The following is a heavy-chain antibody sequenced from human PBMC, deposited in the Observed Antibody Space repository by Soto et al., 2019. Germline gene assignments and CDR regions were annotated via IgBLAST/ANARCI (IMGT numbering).Heavy chain of an antibody. CDR3: ARGGYSYGSDGMEV. Sequence: PSETLSLTCTVSGGSISSGGYYWSWIRQHPGKGLEWIGYIYYSGSTYYNPSLKSRVTISVDTSKNQFSLKLSSVTAADTAVYYCARGGYSYGSDGMEVWGQGTTVTVSS. D-gene: IGHD5-18*01. CDR2: IYYSGST. CDR1: GGSISSGGYY. V-gene: IGHV4-31*03. J-gene: IGHJ6*02.